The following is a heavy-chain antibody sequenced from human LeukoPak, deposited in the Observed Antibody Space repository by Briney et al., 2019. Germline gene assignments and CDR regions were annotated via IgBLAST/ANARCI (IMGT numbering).Heavy chain of an antibody. CDR3: SRTIDY. Sequence: AGSLRLSCAASGFPFSDYWMDWVRQAPGKGMEWVGNIKQDGSEEYYADSVKGRFTISRDNAKNSLYLQMNSLRAEDTAVYYCSRTIDYWGQGGLVTVSS. CDR1: GFPFSDYW. V-gene: IGHV3-7*01. CDR2: IKQDGSEE. J-gene: IGHJ4*02.